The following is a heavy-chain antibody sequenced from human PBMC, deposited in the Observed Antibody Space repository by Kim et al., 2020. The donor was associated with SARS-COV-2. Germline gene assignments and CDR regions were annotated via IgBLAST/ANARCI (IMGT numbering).Heavy chain of an antibody. J-gene: IGHJ5*02. CDR2: ISGSGGST. D-gene: IGHD3-3*01. Sequence: GGSLRLSCAASGFTFSSYAMSWVRQAPGKGLEWVSAISGSGGSTYYADSVKGRFTISRDNSKNTLYLQMNSPRAEDTAVYYCAKRHSYDYDFWSGADWFDPWGQGTLVTVSS. V-gene: IGHV3-23*01. CDR1: GFTFSSYA. CDR3: AKRHSYDYDFWSGADWFDP.